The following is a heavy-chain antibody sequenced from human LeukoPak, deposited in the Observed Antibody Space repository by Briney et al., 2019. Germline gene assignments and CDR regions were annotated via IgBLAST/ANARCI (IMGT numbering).Heavy chain of an antibody. J-gene: IGHJ6*03. Sequence: ASVKVSCKASGYTFTSYYMHWVRQAPGQGLEWTGIINPSGGSTSYAQKFQGRVTMTRDTSTSTVYMELSSLRSEDTAVYYCARVGAPLGYSSGWSRLRDYYYYMDVWGKGTTVTVSS. CDR2: INPSGGST. CDR1: GYTFTSYY. CDR3: ARVGAPLGYSSGWSRLRDYYYYMDV. D-gene: IGHD6-19*01. V-gene: IGHV1-46*01.